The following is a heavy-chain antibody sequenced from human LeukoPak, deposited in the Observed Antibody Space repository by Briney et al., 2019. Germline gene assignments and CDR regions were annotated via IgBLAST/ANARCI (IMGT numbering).Heavy chain of an antibody. J-gene: IGHJ6*02. CDR3: GKDVLAGGLDV. CDR2: ISSSSSYI. Sequence: GGSLRLSCAASGFTFSSYSMNWVRQAPGKGLEWVSSISSSSSYIYYADSVKGRFTISRDNAKNSLYLQMNSLRAEDKALYYCGKDVLAGGLDVWGQGTTVTVSS. CDR1: GFTFSSYS. V-gene: IGHV3-21*04.